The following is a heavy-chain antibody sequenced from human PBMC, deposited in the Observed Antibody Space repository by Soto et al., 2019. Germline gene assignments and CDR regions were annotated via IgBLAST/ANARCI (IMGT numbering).Heavy chain of an antibody. Sequence: GGSRRLSCAASGFTFSEYYMSWIRQAPWKGLEWVSYISSSGSTIYYADSVKGRFTISRDNAKNSLYLQMNSLRAEDTAVYYCARSPYYYDSSGYSNPWGQGTLVTVSS. V-gene: IGHV3-11*01. CDR2: ISSSGSTI. J-gene: IGHJ5*02. D-gene: IGHD3-22*01. CDR3: ARSPYYYDSSGYSNP. CDR1: GFTFSEYY.